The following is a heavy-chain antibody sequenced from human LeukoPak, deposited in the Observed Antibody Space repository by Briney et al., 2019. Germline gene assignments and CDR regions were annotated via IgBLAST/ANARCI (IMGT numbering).Heavy chain of an antibody. Sequence: GGSLRLSCAASGFTFSSYGFHWVRQAPGKGLEWVGRIQSETAGGTTEYAAPVKGRFTISRDDSKTTLYMQMNSLKTEDTAAYYCTTEDYDSSGYFAYYFNYWGQGTLVTVSA. D-gene: IGHD3-22*01. V-gene: IGHV3-15*01. CDR3: TTEDYDSSGYFAYYFNY. J-gene: IGHJ4*02. CDR1: GFTFSSYG. CDR2: IQSETAGGTT.